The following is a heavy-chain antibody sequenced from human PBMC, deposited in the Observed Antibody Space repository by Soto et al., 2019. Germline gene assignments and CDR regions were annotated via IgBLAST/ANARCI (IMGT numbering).Heavy chain of an antibody. CDR2: INPSGGST. J-gene: IGHJ6*02. V-gene: IGHV1-46*01. CDR3: ASAFMTPSTAPLRFLEWFDSTNGMDV. CDR1: GYTFTSYY. Sequence: GASVKVSCKASGYTFTSYYMHWVRQAPGQGLEWMGIINPSGGSTSYAQKFQGRVTMTRDTSTSTVYIELSSLRSEDTAVYYCASAFMTPSTAPLRFLEWFDSTNGMDVWGQGTTVTVSS. D-gene: IGHD3-3*01.